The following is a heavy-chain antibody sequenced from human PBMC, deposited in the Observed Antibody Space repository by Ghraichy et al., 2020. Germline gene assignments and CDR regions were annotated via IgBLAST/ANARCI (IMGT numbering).Heavy chain of an antibody. CDR2: IYYSGST. V-gene: IGHV4-59*01. Sequence: SQTLSLTCTVSGGSISSYYWSWIRQPPGKGLEWIGYIYYSGSTNYNPSLKSRVTISVDTSKNQFSLKLSSVTAADMAVYYCARARYNWNYVNAFDIWGQGTMVTVSS. CDR3: ARARYNWNYVNAFDI. D-gene: IGHD1-7*01. J-gene: IGHJ3*02. CDR1: GGSISSYY.